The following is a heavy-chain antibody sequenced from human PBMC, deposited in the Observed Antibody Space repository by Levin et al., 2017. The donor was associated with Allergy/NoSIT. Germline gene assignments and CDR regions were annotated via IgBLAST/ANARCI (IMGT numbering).Heavy chain of an antibody. V-gene: IGHV1-18*01. CDR3: AREGATVAGGHYYYYGMDV. CDR1: GYTFTSYG. Sequence: ASVKVSCKASGYTFTSYGISWVRQAPGQGLEWMGWISAYNGNTNYAQKLQGRVTMTTDTSTSTAYMELRSLRSDDTAVYYCAREGATVAGGHYYYYGMDVWGQGTTVTVSS. D-gene: IGHD6-19*01. CDR2: ISAYNGNT. J-gene: IGHJ6*02.